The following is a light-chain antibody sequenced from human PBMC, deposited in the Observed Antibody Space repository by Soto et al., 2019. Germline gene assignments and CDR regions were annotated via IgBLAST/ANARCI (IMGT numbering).Light chain of an antibody. CDR2: GVK. V-gene: IGLV2-14*01. J-gene: IGLJ1*01. CDR3: SSYTTSYFYV. Sequence: QSALTQPASVSGSPGQSITISCTGTSRDVGAYNYVSWYQQHPGKAPKLLIYGVKNRPSGVSYRFSASKSAFTASLTISGLQAEDEAHYYCSSYTTSYFYVFGPGTKLTVL. CDR1: SRDVGAYNY.